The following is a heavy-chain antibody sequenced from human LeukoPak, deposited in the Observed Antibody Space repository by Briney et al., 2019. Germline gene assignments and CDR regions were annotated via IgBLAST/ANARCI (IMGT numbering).Heavy chain of an antibody. CDR2: IGTFGAT. Sequence: GGSLRLSCAASGFTFSTYDMHWVRQATGKGLEWVSGIGTFGATYYLDSVKGRFAISRENAKNSLFLQMNNLRVGGTAVYYCARSSGALENAFDIWGQGTMVTVSS. CDR1: GFTFSTYD. J-gene: IGHJ3*02. D-gene: IGHD3-16*01. CDR3: ARSSGALENAFDI. V-gene: IGHV3-13*01.